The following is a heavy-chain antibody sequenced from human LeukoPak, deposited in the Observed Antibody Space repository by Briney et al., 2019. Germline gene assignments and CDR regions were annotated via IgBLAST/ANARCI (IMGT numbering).Heavy chain of an antibody. J-gene: IGHJ3*02. V-gene: IGHV4-39*07. D-gene: IGHD1-26*01. CDR3: AREGSGADDAFDI. CDR1: GDSISDVNYY. CDR2: IYYSGST. Sequence: SETLSLTCTVSGDSISDVNYYWGWIRQPPGKGLEWIGTIYYSGSTYYNPSLKSRVTISVDTSKNQFSLRLSSVTAADTAVYYCAREGSGADDAFDIWGQGTMVTVSS.